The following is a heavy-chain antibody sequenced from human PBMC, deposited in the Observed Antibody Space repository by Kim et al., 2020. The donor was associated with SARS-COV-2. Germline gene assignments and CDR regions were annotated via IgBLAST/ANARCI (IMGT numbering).Heavy chain of an antibody. CDR1: GFTFSSYG. J-gene: IGHJ6*02. CDR3: AKDAVAARLYYYGMDV. Sequence: GGSLRLSCAASGFTFSSYGMHWVRQAPGKGLEWVAVISCDGSNKYYADSVKGRFTISRDNSKNTLYLQMNSLRAEDTAVYYCAKDAVAARLYYYGMDVWGQGTPVTLSS. V-gene: IGHV3-30*18. D-gene: IGHD6-6*01. CDR2: ISCDGSNK.